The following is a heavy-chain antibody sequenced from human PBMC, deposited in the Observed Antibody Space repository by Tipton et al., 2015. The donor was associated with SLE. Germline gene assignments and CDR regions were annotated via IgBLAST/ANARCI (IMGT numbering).Heavy chain of an antibody. D-gene: IGHD2-15*01. J-gene: IGHJ4*02. V-gene: IGHV3-48*02. Sequence: SLRLSCAASGFTFSSYSMNWVRQAPGKGLEWVSYISSSSSTIYYADSVKGRFTISRYNAKNSLYLQMNSLRDEDTAVYYCARGGGVVVVAAFVDYWGQSTLVSVSS. CDR1: GFTFSSYS. CDR2: ISSSSSTI. CDR3: ARGGGVVVVAAFVDY.